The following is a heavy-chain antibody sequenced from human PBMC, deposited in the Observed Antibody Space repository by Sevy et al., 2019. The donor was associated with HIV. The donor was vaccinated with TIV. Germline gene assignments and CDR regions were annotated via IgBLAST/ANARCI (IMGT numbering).Heavy chain of an antibody. CDR3: ARDHVKDGDLGDYYYFAMDV. CDR1: GFTFSDYY. D-gene: IGHD4-17*01. Sequence: GGSLRLSCAASGFTFSDYYMSWIRQAPGKGLEWVSYVSGSDDTKYYADSVKGRFTISRDNAKNSLYRRMNSLRAEDTAVYYCARDHVKDGDLGDYYYFAMDVWGQGTTVTVSS. CDR2: VSGSDDTK. J-gene: IGHJ6*02. V-gene: IGHV3-11*01.